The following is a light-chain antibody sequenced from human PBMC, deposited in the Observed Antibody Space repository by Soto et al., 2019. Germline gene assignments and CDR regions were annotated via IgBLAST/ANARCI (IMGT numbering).Light chain of an antibody. Sequence: DIQMTQSPSTLSGSVGDRVTITCQASQDISRYLNWYQHKPGKAPKLLIYKASTLKSGVPSRFSGSGSGTEFTLTISSLQPDDFATYYCQHYNSYSEAFGQGTKVDIK. J-gene: IGKJ1*01. CDR1: QDISRY. CDR3: QHYNSYSEA. V-gene: IGKV1-5*03. CDR2: KAS.